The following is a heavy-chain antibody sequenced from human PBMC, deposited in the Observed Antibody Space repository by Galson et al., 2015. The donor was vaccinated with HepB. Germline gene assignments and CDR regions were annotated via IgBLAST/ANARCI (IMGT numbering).Heavy chain of an antibody. Sequence: PALVKPTQTLTLTCTFSGFSLSTSGMRVSWIRQPPGKALEWLARIDWDDDKFYSTSLKTRLTISKDTSKNQVVLTMTNMDPVDTATYYCARDYGGNSVGIGNWFDPWGQGTLVTVSS. J-gene: IGHJ5*02. CDR3: ARDYGGNSVGIGNWFDP. CDR1: GFSLSTSGMR. V-gene: IGHV2-70*04. D-gene: IGHD4-23*01. CDR2: IDWDDDK.